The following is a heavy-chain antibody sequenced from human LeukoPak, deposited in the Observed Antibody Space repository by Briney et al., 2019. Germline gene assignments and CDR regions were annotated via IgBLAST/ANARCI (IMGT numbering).Heavy chain of an antibody. Sequence: SVKVSCKASGGTFSSYTISWVRQAPGQGLEWMGRIIPILGIANYAQKFQGRVTITADKSTSTAYMELSSLRSEDTAVYYYASDNYDFWSGYAGNGPLAQIVYWGQGTLVTVSS. CDR2: IIPILGIA. CDR3: ASDNYDFWSGYAGNGPLAQIVY. V-gene: IGHV1-69*02. CDR1: GGTFSSYT. D-gene: IGHD3-3*01. J-gene: IGHJ4*02.